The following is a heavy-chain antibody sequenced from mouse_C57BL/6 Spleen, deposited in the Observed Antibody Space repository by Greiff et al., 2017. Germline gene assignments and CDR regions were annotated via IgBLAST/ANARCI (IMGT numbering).Heavy chain of an antibody. CDR2: ISSGSSTI. J-gene: IGHJ4*01. CDR3: ATRGAYYYAMDY. Sequence: EVKVEESGGGLVKPGGSLKLSCAASGFTFSDYGMHWVRQAPEKGLEWVAYISSGSSTIYYADTVKGRFTISRDNAKNTLFLQMTSLRSEDTAMYYCATRGAYYYAMDYWGQGTSVTVSS. CDR1: GFTFSDYG. D-gene: IGHD3-1*01. V-gene: IGHV5-17*01.